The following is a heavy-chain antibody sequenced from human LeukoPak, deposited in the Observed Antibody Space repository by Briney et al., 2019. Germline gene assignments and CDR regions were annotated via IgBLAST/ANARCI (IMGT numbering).Heavy chain of an antibody. D-gene: IGHD5-18*01. CDR3: ARRTRSFGYTYGDAYYYYYMDV. V-gene: IGHV4-59*02. J-gene: IGHJ6*03. Sequence: PSETLSLTCTVSGGSGSSDSWSWLRQPPGQGLEWIGYISYSGSTSYNPSLKSRVTISVDPSKSQLSLKLRSVTAADTAVYYCARRTRSFGYTYGDAYYYYYMDVWGKGTTVIVS. CDR1: GGSGSSDS. CDR2: ISYSGST.